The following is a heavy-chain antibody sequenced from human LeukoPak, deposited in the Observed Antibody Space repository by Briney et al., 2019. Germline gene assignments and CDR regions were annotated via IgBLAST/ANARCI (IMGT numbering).Heavy chain of an antibody. D-gene: IGHD6-13*01. CDR2: IYYSGST. J-gene: IGHJ4*02. Sequence: SETLSLTCTVSGGSISSSSYYWGWIHQPPGKGLEWIGSIYYSGSTYYNPSLKSRVTISVDTSKNQFSLKPSSVTAADTAVYYCARKYSSSWAVGYWGQGTLVTVSS. CDR1: GGSISSSSYY. CDR3: ARKYSSSWAVGY. V-gene: IGHV4-39*01.